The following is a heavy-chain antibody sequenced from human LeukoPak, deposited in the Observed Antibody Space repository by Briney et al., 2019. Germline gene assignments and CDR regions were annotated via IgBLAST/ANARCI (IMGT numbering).Heavy chain of an antibody. V-gene: IGHV3-30*03. CDR3: AREGAYYYDSSGYYYGKAAFDI. CDR2: ISYDGSNK. Sequence: GGSLRLSCATSGFTFSNYGMHWVRQAPGKGLDWVAVISYDGSNKYYADSVKGRFTISRDNAKNSLYLQMNSLRAEDTAVYYCAREGAYYYDSSGYYYGKAAFDIWGQGTMVTVSS. CDR1: GFTFSNYG. D-gene: IGHD3-22*01. J-gene: IGHJ3*02.